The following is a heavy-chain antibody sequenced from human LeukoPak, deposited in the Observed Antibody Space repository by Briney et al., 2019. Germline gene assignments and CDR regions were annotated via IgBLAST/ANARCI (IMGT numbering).Heavy chain of an antibody. CDR2: IFYTGNT. Sequence: SETLSLTCTVSGGSISSSSYYWGWIRQPPGKGLEWIGSIFYTGNTYYNPSLKSRVIISVDTSKNQFSLKLTSVTAADTAVYFCARQADQLPNDFWGQGTLVTVSS. D-gene: IGHD2-2*01. CDR3: ARQADQLPNDF. J-gene: IGHJ4*02. CDR1: GGSISSSSYY. V-gene: IGHV4-39*01.